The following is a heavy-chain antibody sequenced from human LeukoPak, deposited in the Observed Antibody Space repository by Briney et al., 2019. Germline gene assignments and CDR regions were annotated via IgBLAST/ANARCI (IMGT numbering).Heavy chain of an antibody. Sequence: SETLSLTCTVSGYCISSGYYWGWIRQPPGKGLEWIGSIYYSGSTYYNPSLKSRVTISVDTSKNQFSLKLSSVTAADTAVYYCARETVYSSSWYLRWFDPWGQGTLVTVSS. D-gene: IGHD6-13*01. CDR1: GYCISSGYY. CDR3: ARETVYSSSWYLRWFDP. J-gene: IGHJ5*02. V-gene: IGHV4-38-2*02. CDR2: IYYSGST.